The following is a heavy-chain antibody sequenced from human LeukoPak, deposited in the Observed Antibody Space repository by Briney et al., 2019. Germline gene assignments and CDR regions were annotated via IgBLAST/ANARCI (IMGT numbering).Heavy chain of an antibody. CDR2: ISYDGSNK. CDR3: VGGPARRIAAAGTVY. V-gene: IGHV3-30*03. J-gene: IGHJ1*01. D-gene: IGHD6-13*01. CDR1: GFTFSSYG. Sequence: GGSLRLSCAASGFTFSSYGMHWVRQAPGKGLEWVAVISYDGSNKYYPASVKGRFTISRDNSKNTLYLQMNSLRAEDTAVYYCVGGPARRIAAAGTVYWGQGTLVTVSS.